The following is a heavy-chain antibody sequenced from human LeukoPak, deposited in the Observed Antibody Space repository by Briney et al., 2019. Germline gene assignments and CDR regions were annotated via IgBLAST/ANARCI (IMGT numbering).Heavy chain of an antibody. Sequence: SETLSLTCAVYGGSFSGYYWSWIRQPPGKGLEWIGEINHSGSTNYNPSLKSRVTISVDTSKNQFSLKLSSVAAADTAVYYCARGGERGYSYGFDYLGQGTLVTVSS. J-gene: IGHJ4*02. CDR2: INHSGST. CDR3: ARGGERGYSYGFDY. V-gene: IGHV4-34*01. CDR1: GGSFSGYY. D-gene: IGHD5-18*01.